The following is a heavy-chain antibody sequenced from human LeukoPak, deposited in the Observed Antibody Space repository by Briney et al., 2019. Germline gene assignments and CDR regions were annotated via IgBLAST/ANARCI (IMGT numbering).Heavy chain of an antibody. Sequence: SETLSLTCTVSGGSISSYYWSWIRQPAGKGLEWIGRIYTSGSTNYNPSLKSRVTMSVDTSKNQFSLKLSSVTAADTAVYYCAREILWIQLWSHFYDHWGQGTLVTVSS. D-gene: IGHD5-18*01. J-gene: IGHJ4*02. CDR1: GGSISSYY. CDR3: AREILWIQLWSHFYDH. CDR2: IYTSGST. V-gene: IGHV4-4*07.